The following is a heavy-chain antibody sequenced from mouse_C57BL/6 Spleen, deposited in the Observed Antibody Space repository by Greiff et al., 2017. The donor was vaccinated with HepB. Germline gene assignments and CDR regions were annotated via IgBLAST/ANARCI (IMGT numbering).Heavy chain of an antibody. CDR1: GFTFSSYG. V-gene: IGHV5-6*01. D-gene: IGHD3-2*02. Sequence: EVKLVESGGDLVKPGGSLKLSCAASGFTFSSYGMSWVRQTPDKRLEWVATISSGGSYTYYPDSVKGRITISRDNAKNTLYLQMSRLKSEDTAVYYCARHAAAQALDYWGQGTTLTVSS. J-gene: IGHJ2*01. CDR3: ARHAAAQALDY. CDR2: ISSGGSYT.